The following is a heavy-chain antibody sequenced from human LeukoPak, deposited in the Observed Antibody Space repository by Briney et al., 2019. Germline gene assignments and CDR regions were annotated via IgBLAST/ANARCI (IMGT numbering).Heavy chain of an antibody. D-gene: IGHD4-17*01. J-gene: IGHJ4*02. CDR3: ARDSGLHHYGDSFDN. Sequence: PGGSLRLSCAASGFTFSSYSMNWVRQAPGKGLEWVSYVSSSSSFIYYADSVKGRFTISRDNAKNSLYLQMNSLRAEDTAVYFCARDSGLHHYGDSFDNWGQGTLVTVSS. V-gene: IGHV3-48*01. CDR2: VSSSSSFI. CDR1: GFTFSSYS.